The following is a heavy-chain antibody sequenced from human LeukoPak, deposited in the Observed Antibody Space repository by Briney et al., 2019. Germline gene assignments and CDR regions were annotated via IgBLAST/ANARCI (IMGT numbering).Heavy chain of an antibody. CDR3: GTAPPTSGIHYDFWSGLGLSYYYYMDV. CDR2: FDPEDGET. Sequence: ASVKVSCKVSGYTLTELSMHWVRQAPGKGLEWMGGFDPEDGETIYAQKFQGRVTMTEDTSTDTAYMELSSLRSEDTAVYYCGTAPPTSGIHYDFWSGLGLSYYYYMDVWGKGTTVTVSS. D-gene: IGHD3-3*01. CDR1: GYTLTELS. J-gene: IGHJ6*03. V-gene: IGHV1-24*01.